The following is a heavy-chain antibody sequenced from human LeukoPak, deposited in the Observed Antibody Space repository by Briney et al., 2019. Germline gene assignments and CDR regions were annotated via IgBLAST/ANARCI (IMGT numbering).Heavy chain of an antibody. J-gene: IGHJ3*02. Sequence: GGSLRLSCAASGFTFDDYAMPWVRQAPGKGLEWVSGISWNSGSIGYADSVKGRFTISRDNAKNSLYLQMNSLRAEDTALYYCAKVYDSSGYYPDAFDIWGQGTMVTVSS. V-gene: IGHV3-9*01. CDR3: AKVYDSSGYYPDAFDI. CDR2: ISWNSGSI. CDR1: GFTFDDYA. D-gene: IGHD3-22*01.